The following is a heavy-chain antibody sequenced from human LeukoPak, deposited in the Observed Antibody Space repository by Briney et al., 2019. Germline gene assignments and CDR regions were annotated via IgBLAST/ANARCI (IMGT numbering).Heavy chain of an antibody. D-gene: IGHD6-19*01. CDR3: ARDQVAGTFDY. CDR1: GFTFSSYS. CDR2: ISSSSSTI. Sequence: PGGSLRLSCAASGFTFSSYSMNWVRQAPGKGLEWVSYISSSSSTIYYADSVKGRFTISRDNAKNSLYLQMNSLRAEDTAVYSCARDQVAGTFDYWGQGTQVTVSS. V-gene: IGHV3-48*04. J-gene: IGHJ4*02.